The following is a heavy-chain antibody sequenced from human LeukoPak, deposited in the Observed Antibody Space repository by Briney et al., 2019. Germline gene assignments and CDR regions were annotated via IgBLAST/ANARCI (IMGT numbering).Heavy chain of an antibody. D-gene: IGHD6-6*01. CDR1: GFTFSSYG. CDR2: ISYDGSNK. Sequence: GGSLRLSCAASGFTFSSYGMHWVRQAPGKGLEWVAVISYDGSNKYYADSVKGRFTISRDNSKNTLYLQMNSLRAEDTAVYYCARGRIAARLDFDYWGQGTLVTVSS. V-gene: IGHV3-30*03. J-gene: IGHJ4*02. CDR3: ARGRIAARLDFDY.